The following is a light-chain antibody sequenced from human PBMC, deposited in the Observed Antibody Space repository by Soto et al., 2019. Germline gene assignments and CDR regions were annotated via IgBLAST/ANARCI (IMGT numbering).Light chain of an antibody. CDR3: CSYAGSYTLYV. J-gene: IGLJ1*01. Sequence: QSALTQPRSVSGSPGQSVTISCTGTSSDVGGYNYVSWYQQHPGKAPKLMIYDVSKRPSGVPDRFSGSKSGNTASLTISGRQDEDEADYYCCSYAGSYTLYVFGAGTKLTVL. V-gene: IGLV2-11*01. CDR2: DVS. CDR1: SSDVGGYNY.